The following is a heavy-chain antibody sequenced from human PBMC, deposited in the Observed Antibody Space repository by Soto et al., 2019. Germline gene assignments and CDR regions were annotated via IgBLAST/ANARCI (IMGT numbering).Heavy chain of an antibody. Sequence: GGSLRLSCAASGFTFSSYAMSWVRQAPGKGLEWVSAISGSGGSTYYADSVKGRFTISRDNSKNTLYLQMNSLRAEDTAVYYCAKDCVWDPIAVAGTEGFDYWGQGTLVTVSS. D-gene: IGHD6-19*01. CDR2: ISGSGGST. J-gene: IGHJ4*02. CDR1: GFTFSSYA. CDR3: AKDCVWDPIAVAGTEGFDY. V-gene: IGHV3-23*01.